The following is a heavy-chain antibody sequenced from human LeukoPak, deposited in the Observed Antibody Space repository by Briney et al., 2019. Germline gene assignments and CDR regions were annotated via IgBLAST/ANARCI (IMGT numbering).Heavy chain of an antibody. CDR1: GFTFSSYS. Sequence: GGSLRLSCAASGFTFSSYSMNWVRQAAGKGLEWVSSISTSSGYIYYADSVKGRFTISRDNAKNSLYLQMNSLRAEDTAVYYCARDQDYSGSLNYYYCCGMDVWGQGTTFTVSS. V-gene: IGHV3-21*01. J-gene: IGHJ6*02. CDR3: ARDQDYSGSLNYYYCCGMDV. CDR2: ISTSSGYI. D-gene: IGHD1-26*01.